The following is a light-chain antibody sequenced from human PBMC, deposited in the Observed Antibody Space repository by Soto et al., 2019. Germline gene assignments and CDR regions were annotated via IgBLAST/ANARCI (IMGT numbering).Light chain of an antibody. CDR1: QSVSAY. Sequence: VLTHSLARLSLSPQERACLXGRAGQSVSAYLAWYQQKPGQPPRLLFFDASNRATGIPARFSGSGSGTDFTLTISRLEPEDFAVYYCQQYGISPRTFGQG. J-gene: IGKJ1*01. CDR3: QQYGISPRT. V-gene: IGKV3-11*01. CDR2: DAS.